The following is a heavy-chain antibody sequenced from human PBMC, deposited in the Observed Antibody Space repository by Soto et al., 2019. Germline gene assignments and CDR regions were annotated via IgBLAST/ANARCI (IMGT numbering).Heavy chain of an antibody. D-gene: IGHD3-16*01. CDR1: GYTFTNFG. V-gene: IGHV1-18*01. Sequence: QVQMVQSGAEVKQLGASVKVSCKASGYTFTNFGLTWVRQAPGRGLEWMGWLSPNDGKTNYAQTLQGRVTMTPDTSTSTAYMELGSLRFDDTAIYYCVRGGGSNYYGLDVWGQGTTVTVS. CDR2: LSPNDGKT. CDR3: VRGGGSNYYGLDV. J-gene: IGHJ6*02.